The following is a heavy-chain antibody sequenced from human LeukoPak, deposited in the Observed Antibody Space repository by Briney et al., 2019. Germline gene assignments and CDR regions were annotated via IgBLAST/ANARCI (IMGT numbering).Heavy chain of an antibody. V-gene: IGHV3-9*01. J-gene: IGHJ4*02. Sequence: GGSLRLSCAASGFTFDDYAMHWVRQAPGKGLGWDSGISWNSGSIGYADSVKGRFTISRDNAKDSLYLQMNSLRAEDTALYYCAKGGGSSGYYPYFDYWGQGTLVTVSS. CDR1: GFTFDDYA. CDR3: AKGGGSSGYYPYFDY. D-gene: IGHD3-22*01. CDR2: ISWNSGSI.